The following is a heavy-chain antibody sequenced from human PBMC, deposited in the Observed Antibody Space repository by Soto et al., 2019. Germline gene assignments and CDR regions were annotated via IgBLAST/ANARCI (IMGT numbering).Heavy chain of an antibody. CDR1: GFTFSSYG. V-gene: IGHV3-30*18. D-gene: IGHD2-2*01. CDR2: ISYDGSNK. Sequence: GGSLRLSCAASGFTFSSYGMHWVRQAPGKGLEWVAVISYDGSNKYYADSVKGRFTISRDNSKNTLYLQMNSLRAEDTAVYYCAKAAIVVVPAATYYYMAVWGKGTTVTVSS. CDR3: AKAAIVVVPAATYYYMAV. J-gene: IGHJ6*03.